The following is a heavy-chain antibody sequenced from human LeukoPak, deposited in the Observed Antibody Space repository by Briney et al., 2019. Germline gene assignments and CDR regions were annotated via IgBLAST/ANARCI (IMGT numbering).Heavy chain of an antibody. CDR2: IYYSGST. J-gene: IGHJ5*02. CDR1: GGSVSSGSYY. CDR3: SRAVPLRGVFDP. D-gene: IGHD3-10*01. V-gene: IGHV4-61*01. Sequence: SETLSLTCTVSGGSVSSGSYYWSWIRQPPGKGLEWIGYIYYSGSTNYNPSLKSRVTISVDTSKNQSSLKVSSVTAADTAAYYCSRAVPLRGVFDPWGQGTLVTVSS.